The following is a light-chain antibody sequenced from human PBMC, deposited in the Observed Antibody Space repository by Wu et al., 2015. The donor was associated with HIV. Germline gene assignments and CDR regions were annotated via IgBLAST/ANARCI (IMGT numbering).Light chain of an antibody. CDR1: QSVCSSC. CDR2: GAS. V-gene: IGKV3-20*01. J-gene: IGKJ1*01. CDR3: QQYGSSWT. Sequence: EIMLTQSPGTLSLSPGERATLSCRASQSVCSSCLAWYQQKPGQAPRLLIYGASSRASGIPDRFSGSGSGTDFTLTISRLEPEDFALYYCQQYGSSWTFGQGTNGGNQT.